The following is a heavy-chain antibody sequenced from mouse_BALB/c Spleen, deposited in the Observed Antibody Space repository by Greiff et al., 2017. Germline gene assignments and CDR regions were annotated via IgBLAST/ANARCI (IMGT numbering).Heavy chain of an antibody. CDR1: GFSLTSYG. Sequence: VHLVESGPGLVAPSQSLSITCTVSGFSLTSYGVHWVRQPPGKGLEWLGVIWAGGSTNYNSALMSRLSISKDNSKSQVFLKMNSLQTDDTAMYYCARDLILYYAMDYWGQGTSATVSS. CDR3: ARDLILYYAMDY. J-gene: IGHJ4*01. V-gene: IGHV2-9*02. CDR2: IWAGGST.